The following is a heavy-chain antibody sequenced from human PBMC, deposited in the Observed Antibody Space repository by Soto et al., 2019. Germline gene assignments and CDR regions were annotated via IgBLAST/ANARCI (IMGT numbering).Heavy chain of an antibody. D-gene: IGHD1-20*01. J-gene: IGHJ3*02. CDR1: GYSFTSYW. CDR2: IYPGDSDT. CDR3: ASLGITGALYDAFDI. Sequence: GESMKISCKGSGYSFTSYWIGWVRQKPGKGLEWMGIIYPGDSDTRYSPSFQGQVTISADKSISTAYLQWSSLKASDTAMYYCASLGITGALYDAFDIWGQGTMVTVSS. V-gene: IGHV5-51*01.